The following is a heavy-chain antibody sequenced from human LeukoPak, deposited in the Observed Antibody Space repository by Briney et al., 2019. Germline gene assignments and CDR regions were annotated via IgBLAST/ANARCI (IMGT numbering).Heavy chain of an antibody. Sequence: GESLRLSCAASGFTFNTYTMYWVRQAPGKGVEWVSGISNSGGSTYYADSVKGRFTISRDNSKNTLYLQMNSLRAEDTALYYCAKGLERESRLDSWGQGTLVTVSS. V-gene: IGHV3-23*01. J-gene: IGHJ5*01. D-gene: IGHD1-1*01. CDR2: ISNSGGST. CDR1: GFTFNTYT. CDR3: AKGLERESRLDS.